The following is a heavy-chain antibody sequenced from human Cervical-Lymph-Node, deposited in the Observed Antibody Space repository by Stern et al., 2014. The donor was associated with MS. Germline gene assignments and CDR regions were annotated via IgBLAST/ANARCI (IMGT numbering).Heavy chain of an antibody. CDR1: GGSFSGYY. V-gene: IGHV4-34*01. CDR2: INHSGST. Sequence: QVQLQQWGAGLLKPSETLSLTCAVYGGSFSGYYWSWIRQPPGKGLEWIGEINHSGSTNYNPSLKSRVTISVDTSKTQFSLKLSSVTAADTAVYYCARGGRIAAAGTHYWGQGTLVTVSS. J-gene: IGHJ4*02. D-gene: IGHD6-13*01. CDR3: ARGGRIAAAGTHY.